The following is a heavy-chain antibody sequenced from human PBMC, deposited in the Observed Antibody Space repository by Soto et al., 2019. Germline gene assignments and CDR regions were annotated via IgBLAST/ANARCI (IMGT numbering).Heavy chain of an antibody. V-gene: IGHV3-33*01. CDR3: ARGGGYGGYDLDY. J-gene: IGHJ4*02. Sequence: QVQLVESGGGVVQPGRSLRLSCAASGFTFSSYGMHWVRQAPGKGLEWVAVIWYDGSNKYYAASVKGRFTTSRDNSKNPLYLQMNSLRAEDTAVYYCARGGGYGGYDLDYWGQGTLVTVSS. D-gene: IGHD5-12*01. CDR1: GFTFSSYG. CDR2: IWYDGSNK.